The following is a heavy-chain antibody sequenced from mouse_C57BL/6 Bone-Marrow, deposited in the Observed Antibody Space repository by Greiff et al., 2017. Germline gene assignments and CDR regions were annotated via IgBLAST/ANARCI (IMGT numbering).Heavy chain of an antibody. V-gene: IGHV1-19*01. J-gene: IGHJ2*01. Sequence: VQLKESGPVLVKPGASVTMSCKASGYTFTDDYMNWVKQSHGKSLEWIGVINPYNGGTSYNQKFKGKATLTVDKSSSTAYMELNSLTSEDSAVYYCARGLDYWGQGTTLTVSS. CDR3: ARGLDY. CDR1: GYTFTDDY. CDR2: INPYNGGT.